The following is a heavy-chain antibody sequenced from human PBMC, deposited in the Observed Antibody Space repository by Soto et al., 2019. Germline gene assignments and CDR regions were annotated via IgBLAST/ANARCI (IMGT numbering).Heavy chain of an antibody. CDR3: ARSDDKDILTGCYN. Sequence: GGSLRLSCAASGFTFNNHAMAWVRQAPGKGLEWVSSIGHSGYSINYGDSVKGRFTISRDNSKNMVFLEMNGLRAEDTAVYYCARSDDKDILTGCYNWGQGALVTVPQ. V-gene: IGHV3-23*01. J-gene: IGHJ4*02. D-gene: IGHD3-9*01. CDR2: IGHSGYSI. CDR1: GFTFNNHA.